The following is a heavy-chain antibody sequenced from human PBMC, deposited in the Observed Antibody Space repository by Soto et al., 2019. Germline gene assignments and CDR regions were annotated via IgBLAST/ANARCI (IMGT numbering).Heavy chain of an antibody. J-gene: IGHJ6*02. D-gene: IGHD5-18*01. CDR1: GFTFSSYS. CDR2: ISSSSSTI. Sequence: GGSLRLSCAASGFTFSSYSMNWVRQAPGKGLEWVSYISSSSSTIYYADSVKGRFTTSRDNAKNSLYLQMNSLRDEDTAVYYCARDQCSGRIQLWFCGMDVWGQGTTVTVSS. CDR3: ARDQCSGRIQLWFCGMDV. V-gene: IGHV3-48*02.